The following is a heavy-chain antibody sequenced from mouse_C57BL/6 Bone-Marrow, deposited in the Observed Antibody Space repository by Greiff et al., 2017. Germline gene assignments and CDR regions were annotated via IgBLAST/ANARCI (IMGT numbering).Heavy chain of an antibody. CDR2: ISDGGSYT. CDR1: GFTFSSYA. V-gene: IGHV5-4*01. CDR3: ARPSYYSNWWVAWFSY. D-gene: IGHD2-5*01. Sequence: EVHLVESGGGLVKPGGSLKLSCAASGFTFSSYAMSWVRQTPEKGLEWVATISDGGSYTYYPDNVKGRFTTSRDNAKNNLYLQMSHLKSEDTAMYYCARPSYYSNWWVAWFSYWGQGTLVTVSA. J-gene: IGHJ3*01.